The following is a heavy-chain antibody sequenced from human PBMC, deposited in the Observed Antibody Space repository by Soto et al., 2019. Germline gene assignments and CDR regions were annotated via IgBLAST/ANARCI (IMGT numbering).Heavy chain of an antibody. Sequence: QVQLVQSGTEVKKPGSSVKVSCNTSGGSLSTNPISWVRQAPGQGLEWMGGTGSGTGPGNHAQKFQGRLTVTADKSTGTVYMELTNLSSEDTAVYYCARRDSGGFFRFFDSWGQGTLVTVSS. CDR1: GGSLSTNP. CDR2: TGSGTGPG. CDR3: ARRDSGGFFRFFDS. V-gene: IGHV1-69*06. D-gene: IGHD2-15*01. J-gene: IGHJ4*02.